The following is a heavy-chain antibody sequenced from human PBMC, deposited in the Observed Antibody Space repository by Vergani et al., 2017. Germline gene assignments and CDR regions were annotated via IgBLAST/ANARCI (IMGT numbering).Heavy chain of an antibody. Sequence: QVQLVESGGGLVKPGGSLRLSCAASGFTFSDYYMSWIRQAPGKGLEWVSYISSSSSYTNYADSVKGRFTISRDNAKNTLYLQMNSLRAEDTAVYYCARGGRYGRTNDYWGQGTLVTVSS. J-gene: IGHJ4*02. D-gene: IGHD3-16*01. CDR1: GFTFSDYY. V-gene: IGHV3-11*06. CDR3: ARGGRYGRTNDY. CDR2: ISSSSSYT.